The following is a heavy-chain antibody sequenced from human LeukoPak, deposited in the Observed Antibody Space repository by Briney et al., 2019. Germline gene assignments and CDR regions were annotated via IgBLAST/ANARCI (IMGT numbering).Heavy chain of an antibody. Sequence: PGGSLRLSCAASGFTFSSYAMSWVRQAPGKGLEWVSAISGSGGSTYYADSVKGRFTISRDNSKNTLYLQMNSLRAEDTAVYYCARGNTMVRGVIITSYFDYWGQGTLVTVSS. D-gene: IGHD3-10*01. CDR3: ARGNTMVRGVIITSYFDY. V-gene: IGHV3-23*01. J-gene: IGHJ4*02. CDR2: ISGSGGST. CDR1: GFTFSSYA.